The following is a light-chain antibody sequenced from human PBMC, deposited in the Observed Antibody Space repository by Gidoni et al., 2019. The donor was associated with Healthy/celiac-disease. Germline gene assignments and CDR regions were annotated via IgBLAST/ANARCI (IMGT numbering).Light chain of an antibody. CDR3: QQSYSNPQT. J-gene: IGKJ1*01. Sequence: DIQMTQSPSSLSASVGDRVTITCRASQSISSYLHWYQQKPGKAPKLLIYASSSLQSGVPSRFSGSGSGTDFTLTISSLQPEDFATYYCQQSYSNPQTFGQGTKVEIK. CDR1: QSISSY. V-gene: IGKV1-39*01. CDR2: ASS.